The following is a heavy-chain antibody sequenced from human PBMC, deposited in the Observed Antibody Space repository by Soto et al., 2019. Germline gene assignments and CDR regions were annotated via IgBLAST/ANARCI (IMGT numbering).Heavy chain of an antibody. V-gene: IGHV3-7*03. D-gene: IGHD5-12*01. CDR3: VTAVRGYNANGDL. J-gene: IGHJ6*02. CDR2: IKADGTEK. Sequence: GGSLRLSCVGSGFTFSSYWMGWVRQTPGKGLEWVATIKADGTEKYYVDSVKGRFTFSRDNAKTSVYLEMNSLRAEDTAVYYCVTAVRGYNANGDLWGQGXMVTVSS. CDR1: GFTFSSYW.